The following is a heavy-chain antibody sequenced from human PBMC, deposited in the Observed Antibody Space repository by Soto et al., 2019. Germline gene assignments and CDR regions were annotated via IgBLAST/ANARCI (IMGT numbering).Heavy chain of an antibody. V-gene: IGHV4-39*01. CDR2: IYYSGST. CDR1: GGSISSSSYY. J-gene: IGHJ5*02. D-gene: IGHD6-6*01. Sequence: PSETLSLTCTVSGGSISSSSYYWGWIRQPPGKGLEWIGSIYYSGSTYYNQSLKSRVTISVATSKNQFSLKLSSVTAADTAVYYCARRSQARPPWFDPWGQGTLVTVSS. CDR3: ARRSQARPPWFDP.